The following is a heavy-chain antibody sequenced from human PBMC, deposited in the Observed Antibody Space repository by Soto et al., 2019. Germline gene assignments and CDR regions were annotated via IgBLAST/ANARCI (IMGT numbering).Heavy chain of an antibody. V-gene: IGHV3-66*01. D-gene: IGHD2-15*01. CDR2: IQSGGTT. Sequence: EVQLVESAGGLAQPGGSLRLSCAASGFTVSSKYMTWVRQAPGKGLEWVSLIQSGGTTYYADSVKGRFTISRDTSENTLHLQMDSLRVADTAVYYCARDDVLCDGGRGYGLPLDVWGKGTTVTVSS. CDR3: ARDDVLCDGGRGYGLPLDV. CDR1: GFTVSSKY. J-gene: IGHJ6*04.